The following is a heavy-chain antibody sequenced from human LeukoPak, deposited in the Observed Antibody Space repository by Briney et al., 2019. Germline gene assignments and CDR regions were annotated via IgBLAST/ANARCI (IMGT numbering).Heavy chain of an antibody. CDR2: TRNKANSYTT. D-gene: IGHD6-19*01. CDR1: GFTFSDHY. Sequence: GGSLRLSCAASGFTFSDHYMDWVRQAPGKGLEWVGRTRNKANSYTTEYAASGRGSFTISRDDSKNSLYMQMNSLKTEDTAVYYCAREHHYSGGWHDAFDIWGQGTMVTVSP. V-gene: IGHV3-72*01. CDR3: AREHHYSGGWHDAFDI. J-gene: IGHJ3*02.